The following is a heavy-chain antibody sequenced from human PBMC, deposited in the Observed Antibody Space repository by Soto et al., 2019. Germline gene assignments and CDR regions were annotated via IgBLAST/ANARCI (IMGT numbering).Heavy chain of an antibody. V-gene: IGHV3-66*01. D-gene: IGHD1-20*01. J-gene: IGHJ4*02. CDR3: ARDGTDNRV. Sequence: ELQLVASGGGLVQPGGSLRLSCAASGFTVSNNYLRWVRQAPGKGLEWVSLIFSNGDTRYADTVKSRFTISRDISRNTLYLQTNSLSVEDTAVYYGARDGTDNRVGGQGIHVTVSS. CDR1: GFTVSNNY. CDR2: IFSNGDT.